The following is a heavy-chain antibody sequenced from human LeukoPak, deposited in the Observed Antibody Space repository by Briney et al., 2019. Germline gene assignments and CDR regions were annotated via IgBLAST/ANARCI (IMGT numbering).Heavy chain of an antibody. J-gene: IGHJ4*02. Sequence: SETLSLTCTVSGGSICSYYWSWIRQPPGKGLEWIGYIYYSGSTNYNPSLKSRVTISVDTSKNQFSLKLSSVTAADTAVYYCAREPTSGREPTSGRPLDYWGQGTLVTVSS. D-gene: IGHD5-12*01. V-gene: IGHV4-59*12. CDR2: IYYSGST. CDR1: GGSICSYY. CDR3: AREPTSGREPTSGRPLDY.